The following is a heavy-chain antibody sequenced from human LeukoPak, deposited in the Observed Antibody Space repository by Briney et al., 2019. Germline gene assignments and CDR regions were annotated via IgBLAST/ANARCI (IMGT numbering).Heavy chain of an antibody. V-gene: IGHV3-11*01. J-gene: IGHJ3*02. D-gene: IGHD6-13*01. CDR1: GFTSSDYY. Sequence: GGSLRLSCAASGFTSSDYYMSWIRQAPGKGLEWVSYISSSGSTIYYADSVKGRFTISRDNAKNSLYLQMNSLRAEDTAVYYCARDKSSSWYRGGAFDIWGQGTMVTVSS. CDR3: ARDKSSSWYRGGAFDI. CDR2: ISSSGSTI.